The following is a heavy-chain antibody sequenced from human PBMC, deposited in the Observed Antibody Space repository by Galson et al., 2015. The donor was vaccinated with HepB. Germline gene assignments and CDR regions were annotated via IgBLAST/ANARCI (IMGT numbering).Heavy chain of an antibody. CDR3: ARDPAFGGSYSNDY. CDR2: IWYDGSKT. CDR1: GFTFSSYG. J-gene: IGHJ4*02. V-gene: IGHV3-33*01. Sequence: SLRLSCAASGFTFSSYGMHWVRQAPGKGLEWVAVIWYDGSKTYYTDSVKGRFTISRDQSKNTLYLQMNSLSTEDTAVYYCARDPAFGGSYSNDYWGQGTLVIVSS. D-gene: IGHD1-26*01.